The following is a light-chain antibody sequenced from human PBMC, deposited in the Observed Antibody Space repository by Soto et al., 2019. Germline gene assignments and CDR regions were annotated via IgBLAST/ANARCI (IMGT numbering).Light chain of an antibody. V-gene: IGLV2-8*01. CDR3: SSYAGSNIPYV. CDR1: SSDVGGYNY. Sequence: QSVLTQPPSASGSPGQSVTISCTGTSSDVGGYNYVSWYQQHPGKAPKLMIYEVSKRPSGVPDRFSGSKSGNTASLTVSGLQAEDEADYYCSSYAGSNIPYVFGTWTRSPS. J-gene: IGLJ1*01. CDR2: EVS.